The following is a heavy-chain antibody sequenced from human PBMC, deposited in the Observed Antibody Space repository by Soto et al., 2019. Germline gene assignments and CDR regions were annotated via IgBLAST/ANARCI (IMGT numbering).Heavy chain of an antibody. J-gene: IGHJ4*02. CDR1: GFTFSSYA. D-gene: IGHD2-15*01. V-gene: IGHV3-23*01. CDR3: AKDPLNIVVVVAATQGYFDY. Sequence: VQLLESGGGLVQPGGSLRLSCAASGFTFSSYAMSWVRQAPGKGLEWVSAISGSGGSTYYADSVKGRFTISRDDSKNTLYLQMNSLRAEDTAVYYCAKDPLNIVVVVAATQGYFDYWGQGTLVTVSS. CDR2: ISGSGGST.